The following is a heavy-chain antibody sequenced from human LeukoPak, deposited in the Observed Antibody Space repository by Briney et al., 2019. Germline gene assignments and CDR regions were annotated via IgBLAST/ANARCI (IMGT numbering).Heavy chain of an antibody. Sequence: GGSLRLSCAASGFTFSSYSMNWVRQAPGKGLEWVSSISSSSSYIYYADSVKGRFTISRDNAKNSLYLQMNSLRAEDTAVYYCXRXIGXTPGGYAFDIWGQGTMVTVSS. CDR2: ISSSSSYI. D-gene: IGHD1-26*01. CDR1: GFTFSSYS. CDR3: XRXIGXTPGGYAFDI. J-gene: IGHJ3*02. V-gene: IGHV3-21*01.